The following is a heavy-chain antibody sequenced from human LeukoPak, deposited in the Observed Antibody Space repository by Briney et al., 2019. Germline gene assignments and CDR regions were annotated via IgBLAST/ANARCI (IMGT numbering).Heavy chain of an antibody. Sequence: SETLSLTCAVYGGSFSGYYWSWIRQPPGKGLEWIGEINHSGSTNYNPSLKSRVTISVDTSKNQFSLKLSSVTAADTAVYYCAKDLYYDSTVDAFDIWGQGTMVTVS. CDR2: INHSGST. CDR1: GGSFSGYY. D-gene: IGHD3-22*01. CDR3: AKDLYYDSTVDAFDI. J-gene: IGHJ3*02. V-gene: IGHV4-34*01.